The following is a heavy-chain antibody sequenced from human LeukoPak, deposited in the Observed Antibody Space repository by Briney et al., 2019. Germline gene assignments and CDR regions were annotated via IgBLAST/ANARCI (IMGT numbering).Heavy chain of an antibody. CDR3: AREDWYFDL. CDR1: GFTFSSYS. CDR2: INHSGST. Sequence: GSLRLSCAASGFTFSSYSMNWVRQAPGQGLEWIGEINHSGSTNYSPSLKSRVTISLDTSNNQFFLKLNSVTAADTAVYYCAREDWYFDLWGRGTLVTVSS. J-gene: IGHJ2*01. V-gene: IGHV4-34*01.